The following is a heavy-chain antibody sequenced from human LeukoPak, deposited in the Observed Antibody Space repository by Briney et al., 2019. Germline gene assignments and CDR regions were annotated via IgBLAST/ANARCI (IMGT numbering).Heavy chain of an antibody. Sequence: GGSLRLSCAASGFTFNTYLFHWVRQAPGKGLEWVSSISSSSSYIYYADSVKGRFTISRDNAKNSLYLQMNSLRAEDTAVYYCAREGRCSGGSCYRYYFDYWGQGTLVTVSS. CDR1: GFTFNTYL. CDR2: ISSSSSYI. D-gene: IGHD2-15*01. CDR3: AREGRCSGGSCYRYYFDY. J-gene: IGHJ4*02. V-gene: IGHV3-21*01.